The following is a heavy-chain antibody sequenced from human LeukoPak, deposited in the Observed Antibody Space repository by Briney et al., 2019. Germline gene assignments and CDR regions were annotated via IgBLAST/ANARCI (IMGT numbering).Heavy chain of an antibody. J-gene: IGHJ5*02. D-gene: IGHD4-17*01. CDR3: TPDDYGDTS. CDR1: GFTFSDHY. V-gene: IGHV3-72*01. CDR2: TRNKANSYTT. Sequence: PGGSLRLSCAASGFTFSDHYMDWGRQAPGKGVEWVGRTRNKANSYTTEYAASVKGKFTISRDDSKNSLYLQMNSLKTEDTAVYYCTPDDYGDTSWGQGTLVTVSS.